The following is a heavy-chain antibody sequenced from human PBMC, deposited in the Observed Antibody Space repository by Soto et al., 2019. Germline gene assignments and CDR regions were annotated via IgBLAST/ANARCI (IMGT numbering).Heavy chain of an antibody. CDR2: IYDRGST. V-gene: IGHV4-59*01. CDR1: GASISSYY. J-gene: IGHJ5*02. Sequence: QVQLQESGPRLVEPSETLSLTCTVSGASISSYYWSWIGQAPGKGLEWIGYIYDRGSTNYNPALNIRITISVDTPKIQFSLKLTSVTAADTDVYYCARGVATIGPWGQGTLVTVSS. CDR3: ARGVATIGP. D-gene: IGHD5-12*01.